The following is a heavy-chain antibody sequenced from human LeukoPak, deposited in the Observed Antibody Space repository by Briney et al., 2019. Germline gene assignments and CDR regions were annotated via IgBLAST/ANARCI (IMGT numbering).Heavy chain of an antibody. J-gene: IGHJ4*02. CDR3: ARWSGYALD. V-gene: IGHV4-59*01. CDR2: IYYSGST. D-gene: IGHD2-2*01. Sequence: SGTLSLTCTVSGGPISSYYWSWIRQPPGKGVKWIGYIYYSGSTNYNPSLKSRVTMSIDTSKNQFSLKLSSVTAADTAVYYCARWSGYALDWGQGTLVTVSS. CDR1: GGPISSYY.